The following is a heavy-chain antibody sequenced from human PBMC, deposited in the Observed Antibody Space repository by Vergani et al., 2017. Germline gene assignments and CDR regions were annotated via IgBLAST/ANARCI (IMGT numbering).Heavy chain of an antibody. J-gene: IGHJ3*02. CDR2: IIPIFGTA. Sequence: QVQLVQSGAEVKKPGSSVKVSCKASGGTFSSYAISWVRQAPGQGLEWVGGIIPIFGTANYAQKFQGRVTITADESTSTAYMELSSLRSEDTAVYYCATFDLHRGTMIEKRGAFDIWGQGTMVTVSS. D-gene: IGHD3-22*01. CDR1: GGTFSSYA. V-gene: IGHV1-69*01. CDR3: ATFDLHRGTMIEKRGAFDI.